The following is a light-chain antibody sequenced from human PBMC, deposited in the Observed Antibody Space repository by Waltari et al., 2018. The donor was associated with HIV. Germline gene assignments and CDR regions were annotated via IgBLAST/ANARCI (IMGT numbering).Light chain of an antibody. J-gene: IGLJ2*01. CDR3: CSFATIYTS. CDR2: DAS. Sequence: QSALTQPRSVSGSPGQSVTISCTGTSSDVGDYNYVSWYQQHPGKAPSLIIYDASKRPSGVPDRFSGSQSANTASLTISGLQADDEADYYCCSFATIYTSFGGGTKLTVL. V-gene: IGLV2-11*01. CDR1: SSDVGDYNY.